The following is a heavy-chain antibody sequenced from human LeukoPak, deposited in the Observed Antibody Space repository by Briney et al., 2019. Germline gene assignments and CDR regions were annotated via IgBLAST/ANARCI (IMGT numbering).Heavy chain of an antibody. J-gene: IGHJ5*02. Sequence: GESLNISCKGSGYSFTSYWIGWVRQMPGKGLEWMGIIYPGDSDTRYSPPFQGQVTISADKSISTAYLQWSSLKASDTAMYYCARQSHDYGDYVVYNWFDPWGQETLVTVSS. V-gene: IGHV5-51*01. CDR1: GYSFTSYW. CDR3: ARQSHDYGDYVVYNWFDP. D-gene: IGHD4-17*01. CDR2: IYPGDSDT.